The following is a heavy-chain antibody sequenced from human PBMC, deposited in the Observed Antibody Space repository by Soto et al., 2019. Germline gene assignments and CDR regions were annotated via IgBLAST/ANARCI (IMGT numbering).Heavy chain of an antibody. CDR2: FDPEDGET. CDR1: GYTLTELS. D-gene: IGHD3-22*01. J-gene: IGHJ4*02. CDR3: APIAYYYDSSGYYYFDY. V-gene: IGHV1-24*01. Sequence: GASVKVSCKVSGYTLTELSMHWVRQAPGKGLEWMGGFDPEDGETIYAQKFQGRVTMTEDTSTDTAYMELSSLRSEDTAVYYCAPIAYYYDSSGYYYFDYWGQGTLVTVSS.